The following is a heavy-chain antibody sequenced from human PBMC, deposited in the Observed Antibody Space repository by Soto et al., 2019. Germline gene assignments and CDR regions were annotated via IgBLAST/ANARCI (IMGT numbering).Heavy chain of an antibody. J-gene: IGHJ5*02. CDR2: ISSSSSYI. Sequence: EVQLVESGGGLVKPGGSLRLSCAASGFTFSSYSMNWVRQAPGKGLEWVASISSSSSYIYYADSVKGRFTISRDNAKNSLYLQMNSLRAEDTAVYYCARDYSSARWYNWFDPWGQGTLVTVSS. V-gene: IGHV3-21*01. D-gene: IGHD6-25*01. CDR1: GFTFSSYS. CDR3: ARDYSSARWYNWFDP.